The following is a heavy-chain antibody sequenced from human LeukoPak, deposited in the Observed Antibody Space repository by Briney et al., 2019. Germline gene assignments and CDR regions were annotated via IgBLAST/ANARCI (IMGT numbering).Heavy chain of an antibody. CDR1: GFTFKLYW. CDR3: ATTSSYDILTDADY. D-gene: IGHD3-9*01. CDR2: INDDGSDT. V-gene: IGHV3-74*01. Sequence: GGSLRLSCAASGFTFKLYWMHWVRQVPGKGPVWVARINDDGSDTVYADSVKGRFTISRDDAKNMLFLQMNSLRAEDTAVYYCATTSSYDILTDADYWGQGTLVTVSS. J-gene: IGHJ4*02.